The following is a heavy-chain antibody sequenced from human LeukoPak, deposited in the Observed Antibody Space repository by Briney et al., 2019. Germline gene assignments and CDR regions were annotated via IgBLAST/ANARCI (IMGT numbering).Heavy chain of an antibody. Sequence: SETLSLTCTVSGGSIRRSYWSWIRQPPGRGLEWIGYFYLSGSNYNPSLKSRVTMSLDTSKNQFSLRLSPVTAADTAVYYCARGGPTGALDDNWFDPWGQGTLVSVCS. CDR2: FYLSGS. J-gene: IGHJ5*02. V-gene: IGHV4-4*09. CDR1: GGSIRRSY. CDR3: ARGGPTGALDDNWFDP. D-gene: IGHD4-11*01.